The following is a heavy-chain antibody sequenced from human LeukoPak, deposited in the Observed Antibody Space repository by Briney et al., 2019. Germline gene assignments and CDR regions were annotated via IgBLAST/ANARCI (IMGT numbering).Heavy chain of an antibody. Sequence: GESLKISCKGAGSTFTNYWIGWVRQMPGKGPEWMGIIYPGDSETRYSPSFQGQVTISSDKSISTAYLQWSSLKASDTAMYYCARFLYGHYSHYFDYWGQGTLVTVSS. V-gene: IGHV5-51*01. CDR3: ARFLYGHYSHYFDY. CDR1: GSTFTNYW. CDR2: IYPGDSET. J-gene: IGHJ4*02. D-gene: IGHD4-17*01.